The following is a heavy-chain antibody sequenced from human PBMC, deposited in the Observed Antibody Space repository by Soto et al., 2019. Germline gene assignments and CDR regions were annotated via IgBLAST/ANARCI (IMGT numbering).Heavy chain of an antibody. D-gene: IGHD3-16*01. J-gene: IGHJ5*02. CDR3: AGGAWGEQSSWCGP. CDR1: GDSVSRNRVA. CDR2: TYYRSKWYN. V-gene: IGHV6-1*01. Sequence: SQTLSLTCAISGDSVSRNRVAWNWIRQSPSRGLEWLGRTYYRSKWYNDYAVSVKSRITINPDTSKNQFSLQLNSVTPEDTAVYYWAGGAWGEQSSWCGPWGQGTLVTVSS.